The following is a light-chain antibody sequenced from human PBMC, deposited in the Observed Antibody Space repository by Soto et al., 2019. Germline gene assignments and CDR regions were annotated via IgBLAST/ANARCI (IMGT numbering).Light chain of an antibody. CDR3: QQYNSWPPIT. Sequence: DIQMTQSPSSVSASVGDRVTITCRSSEDISTWLAWYQQKPGKAPKLLIYAASSLQSGVPSRFSGSGSGTDFTLTISSLQSEDFAVYYCQQYNSWPPITFGQGTRLEIK. CDR1: EDISTW. J-gene: IGKJ5*01. CDR2: AAS. V-gene: IGKV1-12*01.